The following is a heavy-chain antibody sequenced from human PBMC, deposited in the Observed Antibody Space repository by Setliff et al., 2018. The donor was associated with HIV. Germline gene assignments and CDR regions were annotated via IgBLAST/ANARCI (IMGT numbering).Heavy chain of an antibody. V-gene: IGHV1-18*01. D-gene: IGHD2-8*02. J-gene: IGHJ6*04. Sequence: ASVKVSCKASGYRFNTYGISWVRQAPGQGLEWMGWISPYNGDTRFAQSLQGRVTLTTDTSTNTAYMQLSGLTSEDTAVYYCVRSDPRLTQSGDYFYNMDAWGKGTAVTVSS. CDR3: VRSDPRLTQSGDYFYNMDA. CDR1: GYRFNTYG. CDR2: ISPYNGDT.